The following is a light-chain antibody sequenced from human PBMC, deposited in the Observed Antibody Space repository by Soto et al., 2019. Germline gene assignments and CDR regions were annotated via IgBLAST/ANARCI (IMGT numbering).Light chain of an antibody. Sequence: QSVLTQPASVSVSPGQSITISCTGTSSDVGGYNYVSWYQQHPGKAPKLMIYDVSNRPSGVSNRFSGSKSGNTASLTISGLQAEDVADYYCSSYTSSSTLVFGGGTQLTVL. J-gene: IGLJ2*01. V-gene: IGLV2-14*01. CDR3: SSYTSSSTLV. CDR1: SSDVGGYNY. CDR2: DVS.